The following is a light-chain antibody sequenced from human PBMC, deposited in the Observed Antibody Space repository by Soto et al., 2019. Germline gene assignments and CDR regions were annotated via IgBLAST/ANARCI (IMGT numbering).Light chain of an antibody. J-gene: IGLJ1*01. V-gene: IGLV2-14*03. Sequence: QSVLTQPASVSGSPGQSITISCTGTSSDVGGYNYVSWYQHHPGKAPKLLIYDVSNRPSGVSNRFSGSKSDNTASLTISGLQPEDEADYYCSSYTTSKTRQIAFVTVTKVTVL. CDR1: SSDVGGYNY. CDR2: DVS. CDR3: SSYTTSKTRQIA.